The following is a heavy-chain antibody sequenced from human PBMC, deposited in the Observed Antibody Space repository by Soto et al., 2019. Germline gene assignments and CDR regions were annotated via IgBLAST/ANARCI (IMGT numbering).Heavy chain of an antibody. J-gene: IGHJ6*02. V-gene: IGHV5-51*01. D-gene: IGHD4-4*01. Sequence: PGESLKISCKGSGYTFTDYWIGWVRQLPGKGLEWMGIIYPGDSDTRYSPSFQGHVTITVDKSTSTAYLQWNTLKASETAMYYCARNISKFRYYDDGMDVGGQGTTATASS. CDR2: IYPGDSDT. CDR3: ARNISKFRYYDDGMDV. CDR1: GYTFTDYW.